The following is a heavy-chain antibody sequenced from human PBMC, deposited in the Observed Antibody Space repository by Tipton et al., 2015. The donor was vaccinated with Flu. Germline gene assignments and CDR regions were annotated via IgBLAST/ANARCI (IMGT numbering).Heavy chain of an antibody. D-gene: IGHD3-22*01. CDR2: ISGSGGST. CDR1: GFTFSSYA. Sequence: SLRLSCAASGFTFSSYAMSWVRQAPGKGLEWVSAISGSGGSTYYADSVKGRFTISRDNSKNTLYLQMNSLRAEDTAVYYCAKDETRITMIVVVTAHPPTYFQHWGQGTLVTVSS. V-gene: IGHV3-23*01. J-gene: IGHJ1*01. CDR3: AKDETRITMIVVVTAHPPTYFQH.